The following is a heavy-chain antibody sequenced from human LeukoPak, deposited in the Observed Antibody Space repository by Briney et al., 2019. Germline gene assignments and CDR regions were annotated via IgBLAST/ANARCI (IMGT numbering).Heavy chain of an antibody. Sequence: EASVKVSCKASGYNFSGHYMHWVRQAPGQGLEWMGWIKPSNGDTKYAQNFQGRLTMTRDTSISTAYMELSSLRSDDTAVYYCASPPLSSAMYYVHWGQGTLVTVSS. J-gene: IGHJ4*02. CDR2: IKPSNGDT. CDR3: ASPPLSSAMYYVH. V-gene: IGHV1-2*02. CDR1: GYNFSGHY. D-gene: IGHD1-26*01.